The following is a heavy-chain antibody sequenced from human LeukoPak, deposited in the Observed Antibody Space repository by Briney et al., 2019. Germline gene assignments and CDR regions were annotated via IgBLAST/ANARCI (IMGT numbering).Heavy chain of an antibody. J-gene: IGHJ4*02. CDR2: ISYDGSNK. CDR1: GFTFSSYA. Sequence: GGSLRLSCAASGFTFSSYAMHWVRQAPGKGLEWVAVISYDGSNKYYADSVKGRFTISRDNSKNTLYLQVNSLRAEDTAVYYCARVPLTTVTRGDYWGQGTLVTVSS. CDR3: ARVPLTTVTRGDY. D-gene: IGHD4-17*01. V-gene: IGHV3-30-3*01.